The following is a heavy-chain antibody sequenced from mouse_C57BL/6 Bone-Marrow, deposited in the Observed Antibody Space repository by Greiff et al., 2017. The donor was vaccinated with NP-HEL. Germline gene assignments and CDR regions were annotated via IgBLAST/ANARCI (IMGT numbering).Heavy chain of an antibody. Sequence: VQRVESGAELVRPGASVKLSCKASGYTFTDYYINWVKQRPGQGLEWIARIYPGSGNTYYNEKFKGKATLTAEKSSSTAYMQLSSLTSEDSAVYFCAREGDYWGQGASVTVSS. J-gene: IGHJ4*01. CDR2: IYPGSGNT. V-gene: IGHV1-76*01. CDR1: GYTFTDYY. CDR3: AREGDY.